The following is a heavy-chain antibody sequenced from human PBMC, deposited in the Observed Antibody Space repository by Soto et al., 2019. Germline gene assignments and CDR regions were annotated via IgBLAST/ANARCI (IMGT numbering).Heavy chain of an antibody. Sequence: GGSLRLSCAASGFTFSSYAMSWVRQAPGKGLEWVSAISGSGGNTYYADSVKCRFTISRDNSKNTLYLQMNSLRAEDTAVYYCANYNYYDASGPSWGQGTLVTVSS. CDR3: ANYNYYDASGPS. D-gene: IGHD3-22*01. CDR1: GFTFSSYA. V-gene: IGHV3-23*01. CDR2: ISGSGGNT. J-gene: IGHJ5*02.